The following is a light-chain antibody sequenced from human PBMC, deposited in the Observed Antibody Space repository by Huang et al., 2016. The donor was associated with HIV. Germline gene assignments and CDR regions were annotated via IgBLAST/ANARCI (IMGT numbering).Light chain of an antibody. CDR2: GAS. CDR1: QSLSSSY. J-gene: IGKJ5*01. CDR3: QQFGSSPIT. Sequence: ELVLTQSPGTLFLSPGERATLSCRARQSLSSSYLAWYRQKPGQAPRLLIYGASSRATGIPDRFSGSGSGTDFSLTISRLEPEDFAVYYCQQFGSSPITFGQGTRLEIK. V-gene: IGKV3-20*01.